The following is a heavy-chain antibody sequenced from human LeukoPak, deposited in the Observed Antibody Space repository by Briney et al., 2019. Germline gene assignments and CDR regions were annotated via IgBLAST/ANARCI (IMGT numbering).Heavy chain of an antibody. D-gene: IGHD6-6*01. J-gene: IGHJ1*01. V-gene: IGHV4-59*01. CDR1: GGSISTYY. Sequence: SETLSLTCTVSGGSISTYYWNWIRQPPGKGLEWIAYIYHSGSTNYNPSLQSRVTISVDTCKNQFSLNLNSVTAADTAVYYCARGGAARLHFQNWGQGTLVTVSS. CDR3: ARGGAARLHFQN. CDR2: IYHSGST.